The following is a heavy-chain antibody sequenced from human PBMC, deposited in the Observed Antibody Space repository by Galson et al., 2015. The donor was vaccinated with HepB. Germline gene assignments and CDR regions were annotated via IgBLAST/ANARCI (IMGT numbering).Heavy chain of an antibody. CDR1: GFTFDDHT. J-gene: IGHJ4*02. CDR2: ISWDAVST. Sequence: SLRLSCAASGFTFDDHTMQWVRQVPGKGLEWVSLISWDAVSTYYADSVKGRLTISRDNNKNSLYLQMNSLRTEDTAFYYCPKGSQSSGLYASDYWGQGTLVIVSS. D-gene: IGHD6-19*01. CDR3: PKGSQSSGLYASDY. V-gene: IGHV3-43*01.